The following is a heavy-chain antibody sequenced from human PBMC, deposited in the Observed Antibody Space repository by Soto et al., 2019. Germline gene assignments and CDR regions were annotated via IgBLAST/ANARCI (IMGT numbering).Heavy chain of an antibody. CDR1: GYTFTSYG. V-gene: IGHV1-18*01. CDR3: ARASYGSGSYSSDYFDY. CDR2: ISAYNGNT. D-gene: IGHD3-10*01. J-gene: IGHJ4*02. Sequence: ASVKVSCKASGYTFTSYGISWVRQAPGQGLEWMGWISAYNGNTKYSQKFQGRVTITTDTSASTAYMELSSLRSEDTAVYYCARASYGSGSYSSDYFDYWGQGTLVTVSS.